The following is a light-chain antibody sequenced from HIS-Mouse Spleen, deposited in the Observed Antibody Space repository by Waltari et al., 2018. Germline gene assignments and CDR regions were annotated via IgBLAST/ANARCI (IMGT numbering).Light chain of an antibody. CDR2: GKN. V-gene: IGLV3-19*01. CDR3: NSRDSSGNHWV. J-gene: IGLJ3*02. Sequence: SSELTQDPAVSVALGQTVRITCQGDSLRSYYASWYQQKPGQAPVLVTYGKNNRPSGIPDRFSGSSSGNTASLTSTGAQAEDEADYYCNSRDSSGNHWVFGGGTKLTVL. CDR1: SLRSYY.